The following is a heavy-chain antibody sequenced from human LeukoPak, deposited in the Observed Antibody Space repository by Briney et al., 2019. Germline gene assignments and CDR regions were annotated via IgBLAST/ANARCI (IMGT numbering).Heavy chain of an antibody. V-gene: IGHV4-39*01. CDR1: GDSISTSSYY. J-gene: IGHJ5*02. Sequence: PSETLSLTCTVSGDSISTSSYYWGWLRQPPGKGLEWIGSIYYSGSTYYNPSLKSRVTISVDTSKNRFSLKLSSVTAADTAVYYCARQGSSTYRFDPWGQGTLVTVSS. CDR3: ARQGSSTYRFDP. D-gene: IGHD6-13*01. CDR2: IYYSGST.